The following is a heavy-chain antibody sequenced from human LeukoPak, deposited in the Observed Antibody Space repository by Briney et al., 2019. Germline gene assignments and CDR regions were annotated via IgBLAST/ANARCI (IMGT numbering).Heavy chain of an antibody. V-gene: IGHV3-21*01. CDR3: ARDPEGYSYEYGFYYYYGMDV. J-gene: IGHJ6*02. CDR1: GFTFSSYS. CDR2: ISSSSSYI. Sequence: GGSLRLSCAASGFTFSSYSMNWVRQSPGKGLEWVSSISSSSSYIYYADSVKGRFTISRDNAKNSLYLQMNSLRAEDTAVYYCARDPEGYSYEYGFYYYYGMDVWGQGTTVTVSS. D-gene: IGHD5-18*01.